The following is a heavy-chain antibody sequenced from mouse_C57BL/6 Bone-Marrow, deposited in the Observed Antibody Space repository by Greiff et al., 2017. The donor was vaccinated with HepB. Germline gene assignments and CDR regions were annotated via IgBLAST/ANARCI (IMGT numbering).Heavy chain of an antibody. V-gene: IGHV1-59*01. CDR3: ARDYGSSSDWYFDV. Sequence: QVQLKQPGAELVRPGTSVKLSCKASGYTFTSYWMHWVKQRPGQGLEWIGVIDPSDSYTNYNQKFKGKATLTVDTSSSTAYMQLSSLTSEDSAVYYCARDYGSSSDWYFDVWGTGTTVTVSS. CDR2: IDPSDSYT. J-gene: IGHJ1*03. CDR1: GYTFTSYW. D-gene: IGHD1-1*01.